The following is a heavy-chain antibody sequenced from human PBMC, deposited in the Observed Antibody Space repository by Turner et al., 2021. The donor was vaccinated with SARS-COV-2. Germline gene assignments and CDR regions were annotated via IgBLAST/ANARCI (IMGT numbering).Heavy chain of an antibody. CDR2: ISSSRRTI. Sequence: EVQLVESGGGLVQPGGSLSLPCAASGFTFSNYNLNWVRQAPGKGLEWVSYISSSRRTIYYADSVKGRFTISRDNAKNSLYLQMNSLRDEDTAVYYCARDGGWFGELLDYWGQGTLVTVSS. J-gene: IGHJ4*02. D-gene: IGHD3-10*01. V-gene: IGHV3-48*02. CDR1: GFTFSNYN. CDR3: ARDGGWFGELLDY.